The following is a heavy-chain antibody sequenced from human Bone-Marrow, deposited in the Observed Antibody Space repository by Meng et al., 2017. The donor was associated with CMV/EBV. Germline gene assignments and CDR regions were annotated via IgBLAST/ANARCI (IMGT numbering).Heavy chain of an antibody. CDR1: GFTFNSHS. CDR2: ISMSSDYK. J-gene: IGHJ6*02. V-gene: IGHV3-21*01. CDR3: VRDPSATTGGMDV. Sequence: GESLKISCAASGFTFNSHSMNWVRQAPGRGLEWVSSISMSSDYKYYADSVKGRFTISRDNAKNSLYLQISSLRAGDTAVYYCVRDPSATTGGMDVWGQGTTVTFSS. D-gene: IGHD1-7*01.